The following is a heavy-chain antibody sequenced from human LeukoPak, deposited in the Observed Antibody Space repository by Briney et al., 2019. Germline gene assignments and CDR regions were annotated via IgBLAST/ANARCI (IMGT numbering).Heavy chain of an antibody. CDR1: GYTFTDYY. D-gene: IGHD3-10*01. V-gene: IGHV1-2*06. CDR3: ARHYYASGSYYNDY. Sequence: ASVTVSCTASGYTFTDYYMHWVRQAPGQGLEWMGRINPNSGGSNYAQEFQGRVTMTRDKSISTAYLQWSSLKASDTAMYYCARHYYASGSYYNDYWGQGTLVTVSS. J-gene: IGHJ4*02. CDR2: INPNSGGS.